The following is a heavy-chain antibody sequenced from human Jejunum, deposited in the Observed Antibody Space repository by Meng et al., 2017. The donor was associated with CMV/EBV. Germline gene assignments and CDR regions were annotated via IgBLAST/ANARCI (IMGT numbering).Heavy chain of an antibody. V-gene: IGHV1-69*05. CDR1: SSYA. J-gene: IGHJ4*02. CDR2: IFPVFGTA. D-gene: IGHD2-2*01. Sequence: SSYAISWVRQAPGQGREWMGGIFPVFGTANYAQKFQGRATITTDESTSTAYMELSSLRSEDTAMYYCASRYPFYCSSSYCPTGFDYWGQGTLVTVSS. CDR3: ASRYPFYCSSSYCPTGFDY.